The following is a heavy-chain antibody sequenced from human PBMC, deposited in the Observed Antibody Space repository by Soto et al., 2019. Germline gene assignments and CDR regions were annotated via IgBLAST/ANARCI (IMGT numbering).Heavy chain of an antibody. Sequence: QVQLVESGGGVVQPGGSLRLSCAASGFTFSTHAMHWVRQAPGKGLEFVAIVSFDGSNKYYADSVKGRFTISRDNSKNTLYLQMSGLTPEDTAVYYCARDQTGITTTGGGRIDHWGQGTLVTVSS. J-gene: IGHJ4*02. CDR3: ARDQTGITTTGGGRIDH. CDR2: VSFDGSNK. CDR1: GFTFSTHA. V-gene: IGHV3-30-3*01. D-gene: IGHD1-20*01.